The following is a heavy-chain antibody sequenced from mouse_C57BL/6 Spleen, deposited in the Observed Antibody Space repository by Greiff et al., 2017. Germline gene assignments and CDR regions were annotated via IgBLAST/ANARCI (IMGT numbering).Heavy chain of an antibody. V-gene: IGHV8-8*01. D-gene: IGHD1-1*01. Sequence: QVTLKESGPGILQPSPTLSLTCSFSGFSLSTFGMGVGWIRQPSGKGLEWLAHIWWDDDKYYNPALKSRLTSSKDTSKNQVFLKIANVDTADTATYYCARTDYYGSSYAAYWGQGTLVTVSA. CDR1: GFSLSTFGMG. CDR3: ARTDYYGSSYAAY. CDR2: IWWDDDK. J-gene: IGHJ3*01.